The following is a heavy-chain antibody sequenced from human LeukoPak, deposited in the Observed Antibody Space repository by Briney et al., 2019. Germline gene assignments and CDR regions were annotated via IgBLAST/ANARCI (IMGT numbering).Heavy chain of an antibody. CDR1: GFTFSSYW. CDR3: AKDIVAAGPRNYYYYGMDV. J-gene: IGHJ6*02. CDR2: IKQDGSEK. Sequence: GGSLRLSCAASGFTFSSYWMSWVRQAPGKGLEWVANIKQDGSEKYYVDSVKGRFTISRDNAKNSLYLQMNSLRAEDTALYYCAKDIVAAGPRNYYYYGMDVWGQGTTVTVSS. V-gene: IGHV3-7*03. D-gene: IGHD6-13*01.